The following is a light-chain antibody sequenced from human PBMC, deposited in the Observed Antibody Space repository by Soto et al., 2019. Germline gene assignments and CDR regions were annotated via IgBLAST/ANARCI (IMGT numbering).Light chain of an antibody. CDR3: QQYGTSPWT. Sequence: EVVLTQSPATLSLSLGETATLSCRASEIVVNDYLVWYQQRPGLAPRLLIYDAFNLATGVPGRFSGSGSGTDLSLAITTVEPDDFGLYFCQQYGTSPWTFGPGT. J-gene: IGKJ1*01. CDR2: DAF. V-gene: IGKV3D-20*01. CDR1: EIVVNDY.